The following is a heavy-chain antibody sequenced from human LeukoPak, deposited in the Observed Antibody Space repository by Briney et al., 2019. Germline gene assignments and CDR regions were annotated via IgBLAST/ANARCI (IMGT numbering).Heavy chain of an antibody. Sequence: ASVKVSCKASGYTFTGYYMHWVRQAPGQGPEWMGWMNPNSGNTGYAQKVQGRVTMTRDTSISTAYMELSSLRSEDTAVYYCARAIVTGYYHGMDVWGQGTTVTVSS. V-gene: IGHV1-8*02. J-gene: IGHJ6*02. CDR2: MNPNSGNT. D-gene: IGHD2-21*02. CDR3: ARAIVTGYYHGMDV. CDR1: GYTFTGYY.